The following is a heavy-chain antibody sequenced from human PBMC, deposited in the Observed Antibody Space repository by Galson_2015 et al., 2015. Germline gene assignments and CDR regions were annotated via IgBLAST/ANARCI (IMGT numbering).Heavy chain of an antibody. V-gene: IGHV3-30*01. Sequence: SLRLSCAASGFTFSDYSMHWVRQAPGKGLEWVAVISYDGSKKFYAESVKGRFTISRDNFKSTLDLQMNSLRAEDTAVYYCAREYCSGGSCYSSALDAFDIWGQGTLVPVSS. J-gene: IGHJ3*02. CDR1: GFTFSDYS. CDR2: ISYDGSKK. D-gene: IGHD2-15*01. CDR3: AREYCSGGSCYSSALDAFDI.